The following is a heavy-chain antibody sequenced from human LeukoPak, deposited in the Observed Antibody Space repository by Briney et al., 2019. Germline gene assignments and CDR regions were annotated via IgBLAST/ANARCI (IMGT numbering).Heavy chain of an antibody. J-gene: IGHJ1*01. V-gene: IGHV4-39*01. D-gene: IGHD3/OR15-3a*01. CDR2: IYYLGNT. Sequence: PSETLSLTCTVSGGSISSSSYYWAWVRQPPGMGLEWIGTIYYLGNTDYNPSLKSRVTMSADTSKNQFSLRLTSVTAADTAMYYCARHGLVGSKNFQHWGQGTLVTVSS. CDR1: GGSISSSSYY. CDR3: ARHGLVGSKNFQH.